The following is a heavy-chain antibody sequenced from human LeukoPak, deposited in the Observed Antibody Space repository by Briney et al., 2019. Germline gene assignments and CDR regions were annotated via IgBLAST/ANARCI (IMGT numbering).Heavy chain of an antibody. V-gene: IGHV3-9*01. CDR2: ISWNSGSI. CDR3: ARGAEI. J-gene: IGHJ4*02. Sequence: PGGSLRLSCAASGFTFDDYAMHWVRQAPGKGLEWVSGISWNSGSIGYADSVKGRFTISRDNAKNSLYLQMNSLRAEDTALYYCARGAEIWGQGTLVTVSS. CDR1: GFTFDDYA. D-gene: IGHD1-26*01.